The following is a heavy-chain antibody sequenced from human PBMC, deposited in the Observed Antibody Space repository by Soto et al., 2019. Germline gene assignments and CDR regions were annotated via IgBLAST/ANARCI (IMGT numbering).Heavy chain of an antibody. V-gene: IGHV3-23*01. CDR3: AKVLRREYSDSLTDAFDF. D-gene: IGHD4-17*01. J-gene: IGHJ3*01. Sequence: GRSVRLSCEASGFTFVNHVLTWVRQAPGKGLECVSSISGSGNSKYYAESVKGRLSTSRDNSGKTLHLQMTSLTVDDTDIYFCAKVLRREYSDSLTDAFDFWG. CDR1: GFTFVNHV. CDR2: ISGSGNSK.